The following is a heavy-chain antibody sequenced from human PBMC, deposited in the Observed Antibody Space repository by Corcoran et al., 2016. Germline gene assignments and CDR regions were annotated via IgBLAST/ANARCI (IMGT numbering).Heavy chain of an antibody. Sequence: QVQLQESGPGLVKPSQTLSLTCTVSGGSISSGGYYWSWIRQHPGKGLEWIGYIYYSGSTYYNPSLKSRVTISVDPSKNQFSLKLSSVTAADTAVYYCARDLQQQPYYGMDVWGQGTTVTVSS. D-gene: IGHD6-13*01. CDR1: GGSISSGGYY. CDR3: ARDLQQQPYYGMDV. V-gene: IGHV4-31*03. CDR2: IYYSGST. J-gene: IGHJ6*02.